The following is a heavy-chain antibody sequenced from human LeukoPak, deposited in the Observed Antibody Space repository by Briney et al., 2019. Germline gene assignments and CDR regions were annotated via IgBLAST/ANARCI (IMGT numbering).Heavy chain of an antibody. D-gene: IGHD3-10*01. V-gene: IGHV3-21*01. CDR2: ISSSSSYI. J-gene: IGHJ4*02. CDR1: GFTFSSYS. CDR3: ARDRAYYYGSGSYSDY. Sequence: PGGSLRLSCAASGFTFSSYSMNWVRQAPGKGLEWVSSISSSSSYIYYADSVKGRFTISRDNAKNSLYLQMNSLRAEDTAVYYCARDRAYYYGSGSYSDYWGQGTLVTVSS.